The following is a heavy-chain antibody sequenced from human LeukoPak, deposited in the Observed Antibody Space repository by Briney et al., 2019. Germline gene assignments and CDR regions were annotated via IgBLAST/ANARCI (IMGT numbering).Heavy chain of an antibody. CDR2: INHSGST. J-gene: IGHJ4*02. V-gene: IGHV4-34*01. CDR1: GGSFSGYY. CDR3: ARGGGYYSNYFDY. Sequence: ASETLSLTCAVYGGSFSGYYWSWIRQPPGKGLEWIGEINHSGSTNYNPSPRSRVTISVDTSKNQFSLKLSSVTAADTAVYYCARGGGYYSNYFDYWGQGTLVTVSS. D-gene: IGHD3-22*01.